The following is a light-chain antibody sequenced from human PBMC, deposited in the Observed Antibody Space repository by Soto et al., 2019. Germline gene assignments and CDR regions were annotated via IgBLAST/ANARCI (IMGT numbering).Light chain of an antibody. J-gene: IGKJ5*01. Sequence: LLTQSPANLSLSPGDSAALSCRASQSVSTYLAWYQQKPGQAPRLLIYDASNRDTGIHARFSGSGSATEFTLTIRSLEPEDFAVYYCQQRSSWITFGQGTRLEIK. CDR3: QQRSSWIT. CDR2: DAS. V-gene: IGKV3-11*01. CDR1: QSVSTY.